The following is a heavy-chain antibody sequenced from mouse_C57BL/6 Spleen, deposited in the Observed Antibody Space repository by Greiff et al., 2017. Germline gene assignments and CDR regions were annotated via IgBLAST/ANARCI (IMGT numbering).Heavy chain of an antibody. CDR2: IDPENGDT. CDR1: GFNIKDDY. Sequence: VQLKQSGAELVRPGASVKLSCTASGFNIKDDYMHWVKQRPEQGLEWIGWIDPENGDTEYASKFQGKATITADTSSNTAYLQLSSLTSEDTAVYYFTTSDYGFAYWGQGTLVTVSA. CDR3: TTSDYGFAY. V-gene: IGHV14-4*01. D-gene: IGHD2-4*01. J-gene: IGHJ3*01.